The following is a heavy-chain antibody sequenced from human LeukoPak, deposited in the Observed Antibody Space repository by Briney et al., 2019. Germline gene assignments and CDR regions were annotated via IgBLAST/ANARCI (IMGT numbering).Heavy chain of an antibody. Sequence: ASVKVSCKASGYTFTGYYIHWVRQAPGQGLEWMGWINPHSGDTNYAQEFQGRVTMTRDTSITTAYMELSRLISDDTAVYYCARQEAAEDYWGQGTLVTVSS. CDR2: INPHSGDT. D-gene: IGHD6-13*01. CDR3: ARQEAAEDY. J-gene: IGHJ4*02. CDR1: GYTFTGYY. V-gene: IGHV1-2*02.